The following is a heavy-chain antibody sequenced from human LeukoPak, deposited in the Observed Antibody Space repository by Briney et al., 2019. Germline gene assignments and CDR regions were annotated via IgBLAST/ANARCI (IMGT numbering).Heavy chain of an antibody. CDR2: IYNSWNT. Sequence: SETLSLTCTVSNGSISSYSWSWIWQPPGKGLEWIGYIYNSWNTNYNPSLKSRVTMSVDTSKNQFSLRLSSVTAADTAVYYCARHLHYYDSSGYVTPSSFYYWGQGTLVTVSS. CDR1: NGSISSYS. D-gene: IGHD3-22*01. V-gene: IGHV4-59*08. J-gene: IGHJ4*02. CDR3: ARHLHYYDSSGYVTPSSFYY.